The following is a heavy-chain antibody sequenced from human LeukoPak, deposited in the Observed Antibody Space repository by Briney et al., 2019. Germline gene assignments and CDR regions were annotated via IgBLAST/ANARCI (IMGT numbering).Heavy chain of an antibody. CDR2: IIPILGIV. D-gene: IGHD3-22*01. CDR3: ARAYDSSGYYDAFDI. J-gene: IGHJ3*02. Sequence: SVKVSCKASGGTFSSYTLSWVRQAPGQGLEWMGRIIPILGIVNYAQQFQGRVTVIADKSTNTAYMELSSLRSEDTAVYYCARAYDSSGYYDAFDIWGQGTMVTVSS. V-gene: IGHV1-69*02. CDR1: GGTFSSYT.